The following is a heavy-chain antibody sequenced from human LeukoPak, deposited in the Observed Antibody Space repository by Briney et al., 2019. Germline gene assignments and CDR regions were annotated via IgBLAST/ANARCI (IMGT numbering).Heavy chain of an antibody. CDR1: GGSIRSSTYY. D-gene: IGHD6-19*01. Sequence: SETLSLTCTVSGGSIRSSTYYWGWLRQPPGKGLEGIGSIYYSGNTYYNPSLKSGLTISVDTSKNQFSLRLSSVTAADTAVYYCATQAVAGTFDTWGQGTMVTVSS. CDR3: ATQAVAGTFDT. CDR2: IYYSGNT. J-gene: IGHJ3*02. V-gene: IGHV4-39*01.